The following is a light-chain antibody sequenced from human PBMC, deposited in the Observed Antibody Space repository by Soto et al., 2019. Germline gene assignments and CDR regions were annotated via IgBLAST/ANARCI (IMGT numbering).Light chain of an antibody. J-gene: IGLJ2*01. CDR2: RNN. V-gene: IGLV1-47*01. CDR3: AAWDDSLRSVV. CDR1: LSNIGSNF. Sequence: QSVLTQPPSASGTPGQRVTISCSGSLSNIGSNFIYWYQQLPGSAPKLLINRNNERPSGVPDRFSGSKSGTSASLAISGLRSEDEADYHCAAWDDSLRSVVFGGGTKLTVL.